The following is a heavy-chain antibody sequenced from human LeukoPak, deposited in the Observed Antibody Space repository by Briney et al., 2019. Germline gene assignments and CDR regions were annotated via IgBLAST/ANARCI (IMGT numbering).Heavy chain of an antibody. CDR3: ASSIAVSGGLDY. Sequence: PGGSLRLSCAASGFTFSRYGMHWVRQAPGKGLEWVAFIRFDGSTKHHVDSVKGRFTISRDNSKSTLYLQMYSLRVEDTAVYYCASSIAVSGGLDYWGQGTLVTVSS. D-gene: IGHD6-19*01. J-gene: IGHJ4*02. CDR2: IRFDGSTK. CDR1: GFTFSRYG. V-gene: IGHV3-30*02.